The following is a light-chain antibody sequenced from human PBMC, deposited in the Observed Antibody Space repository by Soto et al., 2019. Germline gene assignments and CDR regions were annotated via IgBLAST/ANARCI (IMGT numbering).Light chain of an antibody. V-gene: IGKV3-15*01. Sequence: EIVLTQSPGTLSVSPGERATISCRASQNVSSKLAWYQQKPSQAPRLLFYGASTGATGIPARFSGSGSETEFTFSISSLQSEDFAVYYCQQYNNWPGTFGQGTKVDIK. J-gene: IGKJ1*01. CDR2: GAS. CDR3: QQYNNWPGT. CDR1: QNVSSK.